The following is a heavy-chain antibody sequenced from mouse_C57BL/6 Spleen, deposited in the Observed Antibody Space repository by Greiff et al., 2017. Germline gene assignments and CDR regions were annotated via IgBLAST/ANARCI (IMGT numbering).Heavy chain of an antibody. D-gene: IGHD1-1*01. CDR1: GYTFTSYW. CDR3: ARCSSYDY. V-gene: IGHV1-69*01. Sequence: QVQLQQPGAELVMPGASVKLSCKASGYTFTSYWMHWVKQRPGQGLEWIGEIDPSDSYTNYNQKFKGKSTLTVDKSSSTAYMQLSSLTSEDSAVYYCARCSSYDYWGQGTTLTVSS. J-gene: IGHJ2*01. CDR2: IDPSDSYT.